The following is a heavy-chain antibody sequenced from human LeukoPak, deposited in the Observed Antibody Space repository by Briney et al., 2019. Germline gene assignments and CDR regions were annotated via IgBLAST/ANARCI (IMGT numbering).Heavy chain of an antibody. D-gene: IGHD3-9*01. CDR2: ISAYNGNT. CDR1: GYTFTSHG. Sequence: ASVKVSCKASGYTFTSHGISWVRQAPGQGLEWMGWISAYNGNTNYAQKLQGRVTMTTDTSTSTAYMELRSLRSDDTAVYYCAREFDILTGYSPLYYFDYWGQGTLVTVSS. CDR3: AREFDILTGYSPLYYFDY. J-gene: IGHJ4*02. V-gene: IGHV1-18*04.